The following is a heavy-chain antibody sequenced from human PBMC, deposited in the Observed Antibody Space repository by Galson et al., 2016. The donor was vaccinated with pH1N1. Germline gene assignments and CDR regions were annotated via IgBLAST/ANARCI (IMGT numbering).Heavy chain of an antibody. J-gene: IGHJ6*02. D-gene: IGHD5-12*01. Sequence: PALVKPTQTLTLTCTFSGFSLSTSGVGVGWIRQPPGKALEWLALIYWDDDKRYNPSLKRRLTIPKDTSKNQVVLPKTNMDPLDTATHYCAHAEGGGYDSEGIFYYFYGMDVWGQGTTVTVSS. V-gene: IGHV2-5*02. CDR2: IYWDDDK. CDR3: AHAEGGGYDSEGIFYYFYGMDV. CDR1: GFSLSTSGVG.